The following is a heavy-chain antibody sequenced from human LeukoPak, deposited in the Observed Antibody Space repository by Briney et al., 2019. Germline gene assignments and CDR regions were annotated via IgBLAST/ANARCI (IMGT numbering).Heavy chain of an antibody. V-gene: IGHV5-51*01. CDR1: GYDFTTYW. CDR2: IYPGDSDT. D-gene: IGHD6-13*01. J-gene: IGHJ4*02. CDR3: ARAYLKVGYSSSWYGY. Sequence: GESLKISCKGPGYDFTTYWIAWVRQMPGKGLEYMGIIYPGDSDTRYSPSFQGQVTISADKSISTAYMQWSRLKASDTAIYYCARAYLKVGYSSSWYGYWGQGTLVTVSS.